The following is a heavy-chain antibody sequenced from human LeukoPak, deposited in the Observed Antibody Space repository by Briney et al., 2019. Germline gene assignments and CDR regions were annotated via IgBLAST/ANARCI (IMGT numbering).Heavy chain of an antibody. CDR1: GFTFSSYA. Sequence: GGSLRLSCAASGFTFSSYAMSWVRQAPGKGLEWVSAISGSGGSTYYADSVKGRFTISRDNSKNTLYLQMNSLRAEDTAVYYCAKDLNAAYYDFWSGYYFADWGQGTLVTVSS. V-gene: IGHV3-23*01. CDR3: AKDLNAAYYDFWSGYYFAD. D-gene: IGHD3-3*01. J-gene: IGHJ4*02. CDR2: ISGSGGST.